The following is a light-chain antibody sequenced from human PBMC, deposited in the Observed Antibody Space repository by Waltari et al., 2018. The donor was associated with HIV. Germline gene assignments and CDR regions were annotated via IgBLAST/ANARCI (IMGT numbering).Light chain of an antibody. Sequence: DIQMTQSTSTLSASVGHRVIITCRASQNIYNWLAWHQQKPGKAPKLLIYKASSLESGLPSRFSGSGSGTEFTLTITNLQPDDFATYFCQQYNNQPGTFGQGTRVEIK. CDR1: QNIYNW. CDR3: QQYNNQPGT. V-gene: IGKV1-5*03. CDR2: KAS. J-gene: IGKJ1*01.